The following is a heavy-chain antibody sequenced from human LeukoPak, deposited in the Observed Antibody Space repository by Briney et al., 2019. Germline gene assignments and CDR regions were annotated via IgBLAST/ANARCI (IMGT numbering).Heavy chain of an antibody. V-gene: IGHV1-69*01. CDR1: GGTFSTYA. CDR2: IIPMFGTA. D-gene: IGHD4-17*01. CDR3: ARGRWVNTVTDWFDP. Sequence: VKVSCKASGGTFSTYAISWVRQAPGQGLEWMGGIIPMFGTADYAQKFQGRVTITADESTSTVYVELSSLRSEDTAVYYCARGRWVNTVTDWFDPWGQGSLVTVSS. J-gene: IGHJ5*02.